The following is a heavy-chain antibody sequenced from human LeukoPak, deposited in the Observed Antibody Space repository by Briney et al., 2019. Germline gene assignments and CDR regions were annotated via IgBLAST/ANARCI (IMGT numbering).Heavy chain of an antibody. V-gene: IGHV1-58*02. CDR3: AAGYNNYDSRRPSFDY. J-gene: IGHJ4*02. CDR2: IVVGSGNT. CDR1: GFTFTSSA. Sequence: SVKVSCKASGFTFTSSAIQWVRQARGQRLEWIGWIVVGSGNTNYAQKFQERITITRDMSASTAYMELSSLRSEDTAVYYCAAGYNNYDSRRPSFDYWGQGTLVTVSS. D-gene: IGHD3-22*01.